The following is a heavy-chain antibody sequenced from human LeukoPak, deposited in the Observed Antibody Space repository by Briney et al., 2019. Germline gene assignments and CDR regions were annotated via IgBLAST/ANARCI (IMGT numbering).Heavy chain of an antibody. D-gene: IGHD3-3*01. V-gene: IGHV4-31*03. CDR3: ARERSITIFGVGYFDY. CDR2: IYYSGSP. J-gene: IGHJ4*02. Sequence: SETLSLSCSVSGGSINSGGYYWSWIRQHPGKGLEWIGYIYYSGSPYYNPSPKSRVTISVDTSKNQFSLKLSSVTAADTAVYYCARERSITIFGVGYFDYWGQGTLVTVSS. CDR1: GGSINSGGYY.